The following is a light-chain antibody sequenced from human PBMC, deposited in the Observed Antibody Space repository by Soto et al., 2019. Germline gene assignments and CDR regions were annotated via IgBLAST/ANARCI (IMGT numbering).Light chain of an antibody. J-gene: IGKJ4*01. Sequence: EIVLTQSPATLSLSPGERATLSCRASQSVSNFLAWYQQKPGQAPRLLIYDASTRATGIPARFSGSGSGTDFALTISSLEAEEFAVYYCQQRRTWPPLTYGGGTKVTIK. V-gene: IGKV3-11*01. CDR2: DAS. CDR3: QQRRTWPPLT. CDR1: QSVSNF.